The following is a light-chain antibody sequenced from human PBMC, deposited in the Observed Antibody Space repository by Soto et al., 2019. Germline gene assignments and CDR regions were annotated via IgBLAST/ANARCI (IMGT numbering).Light chain of an antibody. Sequence: DIQMTQSPSSLSASVGDRVTITCRASQSISSYLNWYQQKPGKAPKLLIYAASSLQSGVPSRFSGSGSGTDFTLTISSLHPEDFATYYCQQSYSTPRTSSGGTKVDIK. CDR1: QSISSY. V-gene: IGKV1-39*01. J-gene: IGKJ4*01. CDR2: AAS. CDR3: QQSYSTPRT.